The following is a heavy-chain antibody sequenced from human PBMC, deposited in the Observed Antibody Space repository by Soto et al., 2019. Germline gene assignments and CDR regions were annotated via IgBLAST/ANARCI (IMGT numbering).Heavy chain of an antibody. CDR1: GYNFPYQC. V-gene: IGHV5-51*01. CDR2: IYPGDSDT. CDR3: ARLFGYSSDYYYGIEF. D-gene: IGHD5-12*01. J-gene: IGHJ6*02. Sequence: GESLKISCKGSGYNFPYQCIGWVRQTPVKGLEWMGIIYPGDSDTRSSPSFEGQVTFSADRSINTAYMQWTSLKASDTAIYYCARLFGYSSDYYYGIEFWGQGTTVTVSS.